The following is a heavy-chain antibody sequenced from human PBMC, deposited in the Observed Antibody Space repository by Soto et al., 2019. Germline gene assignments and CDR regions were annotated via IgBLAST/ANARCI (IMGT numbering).Heavy chain of an antibody. D-gene: IGHD1-26*01. Sequence: TSETLSLTCTVSGGSISSSNYYWGWIRQPPGKGLEWIGSIYYSGSTYYNPSLKSRVTISVDTSKNQFSLKLSSVTAADTAVYYCATQEVGGSYVYTFDPWGQGTLVTAPQ. CDR1: GGSISSSNYY. CDR3: ATQEVGGSYVYTFDP. CDR2: IYYSGST. J-gene: IGHJ5*02. V-gene: IGHV4-39*01.